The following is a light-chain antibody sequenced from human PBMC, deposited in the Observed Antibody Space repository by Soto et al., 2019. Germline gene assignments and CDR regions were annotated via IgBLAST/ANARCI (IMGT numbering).Light chain of an antibody. V-gene: IGKV3-20*01. CDR3: QQYGSSPPWT. CDR2: DAS. J-gene: IGKJ1*01. Sequence: EVVLTQSPATLSLSPGDSATLSCRASRSISSYLAWYQQKPGQAPSPLIYDASNRPTDIPARFSGSGSGTDFTLTVSRLEPEDFAVYYCQQYGSSPPWTFGQGTKVDIK. CDR1: RSISSY.